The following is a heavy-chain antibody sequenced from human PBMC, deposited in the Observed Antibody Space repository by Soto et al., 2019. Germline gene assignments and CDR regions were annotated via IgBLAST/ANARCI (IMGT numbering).Heavy chain of an antibody. CDR3: ARTSPRYCSSTSCHGVWYFDL. CDR2: IGTAGDT. CDR1: GFTFSSYD. D-gene: IGHD2-2*01. J-gene: IGHJ2*01. Sequence: GGSLRLSCAASGFTFSSYDMHWVRQATGKGLEWVSAIGTAGDTYYPGSVKGRFTISRENAKNSLYLQMNSLRAGDTAVYYCARTSPRYCSSTSCHGVWYFDLWGRGTLVTVSS. V-gene: IGHV3-13*01.